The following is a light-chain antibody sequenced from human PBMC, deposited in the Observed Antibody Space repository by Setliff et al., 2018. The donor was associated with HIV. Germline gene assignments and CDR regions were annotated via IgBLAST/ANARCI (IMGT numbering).Light chain of an antibody. CDR1: QSVSSY. Sequence: DIVLTQSPATLSLSPGERATLSCRASQSVSSYLAWYQQKPGQAPRLLIYDASSRATGIPAKFSGSGSGTDFTLTISSLEPEDFAVYYCLQRFSWPPTFGQGTKVDIK. CDR3: LQRFSWPPT. J-gene: IGKJ1*01. V-gene: IGKV3-11*01. CDR2: DAS.